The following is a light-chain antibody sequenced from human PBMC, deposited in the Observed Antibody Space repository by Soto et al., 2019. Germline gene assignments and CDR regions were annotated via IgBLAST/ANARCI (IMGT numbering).Light chain of an antibody. CDR1: SSDVGSYNL. CDR3: CSYAGSSTHYV. Sequence: QSALTQPASVSGSPGQSITISCTGTSSDVGSYNLVSWYQQHPGKAPKLMIFEVTKRPSGVSSRFSGSKSDNTASLTISGRQTEDEADYYCCSYAGSSTHYVFGTGTKVTVL. CDR2: EVT. J-gene: IGLJ1*01. V-gene: IGLV2-23*02.